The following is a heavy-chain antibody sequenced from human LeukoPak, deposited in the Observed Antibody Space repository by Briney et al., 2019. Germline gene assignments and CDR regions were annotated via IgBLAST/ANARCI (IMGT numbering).Heavy chain of an antibody. V-gene: IGHV3-48*03. CDR3: ARLQIFFDSKGRRPGSWFVP. J-gene: IGHJ5*02. D-gene: IGHD3-9*01. CDR2: LGTEAGHN. Sequence: RGGSLRLSCAVSGIVGFSFSDYEMSWVRQAPGKGLEWIAHLGTEAGHNFYADSVKGRFVISRDNTKSLLFLQLNNLRDGDSAFYYCARLQIFFDSKGRRPGSWFVPWGQGTRVMVSS. CDR1: GIVGFSFSDYE.